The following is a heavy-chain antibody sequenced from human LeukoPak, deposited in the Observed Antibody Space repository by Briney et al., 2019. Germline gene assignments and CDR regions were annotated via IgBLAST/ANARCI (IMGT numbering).Heavy chain of an antibody. J-gene: IGHJ4*02. Sequence: PGGSLRLSCAASGFTFSNFAMNWVRQAPGKGLEWVSIISGSGGSTIHADSVKGRFTISRDNSKNTLYLQMNSLRGEDTAVYYCASGIRAFDNWGQGTLVTVSA. CDR1: GFTFSNFA. D-gene: IGHD1-26*01. CDR3: ASGIRAFDN. CDR2: ISGSGGST. V-gene: IGHV3-23*01.